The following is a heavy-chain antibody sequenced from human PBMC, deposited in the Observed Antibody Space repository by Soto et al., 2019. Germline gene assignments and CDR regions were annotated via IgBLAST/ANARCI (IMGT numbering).Heavy chain of an antibody. V-gene: IGHV1-69*12. CDR1: GGAFSTYA. D-gene: IGHD5-12*01. CDR2: IVPLFGTT. J-gene: IGHJ3*02. CDR3: AREDGYNWVSPFEI. Sequence: QVQLVQSGAEVKKPGSSVKVSCKASGGAFSTYAISWVRQAPEQGLEWMGGIVPLFGTTNYAQKFQGRVTITADESPSTAYMELSSLTSEDTAVYYCAREDGYNWVSPFEIWGQGKVVTVSS.